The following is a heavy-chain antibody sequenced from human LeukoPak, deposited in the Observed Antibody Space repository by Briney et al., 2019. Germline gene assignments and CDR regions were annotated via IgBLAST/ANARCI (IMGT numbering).Heavy chain of an antibody. CDR3: RRSGVVTYYYGMDV. CDR2: ISGSGGST. CDR1: GFTFSSYA. J-gene: IGHJ6*02. Sequence: SGGSLRLSCAASGFTFSSYAMSWVRQAPGKGLEWVSAISGSGGSTYYADSVKGRFTISRDNSKNTLYLQMNSLRAEDTAVYYCRRSGVVTYYYGMDVWGQGTTVTVSS. D-gene: IGHD2-21*02. V-gene: IGHV3-23*01.